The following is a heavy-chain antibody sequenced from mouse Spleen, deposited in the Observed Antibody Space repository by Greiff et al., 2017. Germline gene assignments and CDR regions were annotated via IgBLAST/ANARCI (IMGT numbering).Heavy chain of an antibody. CDR3: ANNWDQEYFDY. Sequence: QVQLQQPGAELVKPGASVKLSCKASGYTFTSYWMHWVKQRPGQGLEWIGEINPSNGRTNYNEKFKSKATLTVDKSSSTAYMQLSSLTSEDSAVYYCANNWDQEYFDYWGQGTTLTVSS. J-gene: IGHJ2*01. V-gene: IGHV1S81*02. D-gene: IGHD4-1*02. CDR1: GYTFTSYW. CDR2: INPSNGRT.